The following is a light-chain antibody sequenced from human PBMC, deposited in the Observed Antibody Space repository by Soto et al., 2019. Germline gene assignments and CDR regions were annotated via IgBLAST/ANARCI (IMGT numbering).Light chain of an antibody. CDR2: KAS. V-gene: IGKV1-5*03. Sequence: DIQMTQSPSTLSASVGDRVTITCRASQSISSWLAWYQQKPGKAPNLLIYKASSLESGVPSRFRGSRSGTAFTLTISSLQPDEFATYYCQQYNSYPLTFGGGTKVEIK. CDR1: QSISSW. CDR3: QQYNSYPLT. J-gene: IGKJ4*01.